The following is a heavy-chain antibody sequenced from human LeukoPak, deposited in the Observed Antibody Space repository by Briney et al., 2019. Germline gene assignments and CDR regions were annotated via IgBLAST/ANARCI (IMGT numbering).Heavy chain of an antibody. Sequence: PSETLSLTCTVSGGSISSYYWSWIRQPPGKGLEWIGYIYSSGSTYYNPSLNSRVPISVDTSKNQFSLKLTSVTAADTAVYYCASTTTTYYSYFYYYMGVWGKGTTVTVSS. V-gene: IGHV4-4*09. J-gene: IGHJ6*03. D-gene: IGHD4-17*01. CDR2: IYSSGST. CDR3: ASTTTTYYSYFYYYMGV. CDR1: GGSISSYY.